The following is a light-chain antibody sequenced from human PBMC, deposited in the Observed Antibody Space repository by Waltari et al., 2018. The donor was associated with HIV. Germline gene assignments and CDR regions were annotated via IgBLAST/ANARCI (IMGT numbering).Light chain of an antibody. CDR2: GKN. J-gene: IGLJ2*01. Sequence: SSELTQDPAVSVALGQTVRITCQGDSLRSYYASWYQQKPGQALVLFIYGKNNRPSGIPDRFSGSSSGNTASLTITGAQAEDEADYYCNSRDSSGNHRGVFGGGTKLTVL. CDR1: SLRSYY. CDR3: NSRDSSGNHRGV. V-gene: IGLV3-19*01.